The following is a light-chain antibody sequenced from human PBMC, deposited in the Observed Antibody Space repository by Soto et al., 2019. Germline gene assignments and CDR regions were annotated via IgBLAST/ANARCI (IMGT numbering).Light chain of an antibody. J-gene: IGLJ1*01. V-gene: IGLV2-8*01. CDR2: EVS. CDR3: SSYAGSLYV. Sequence: QSALTQPPSASGSPGQSVTISCTGTSSDVGGYTYVAWYQQHPGKAPKLMIYEVSKRPSGVPDRFSGSKSGNTASLTVSGLQAEEEADYYCSSYAGSLYVFGTGTKVTVL. CDR1: SSDVGGYTY.